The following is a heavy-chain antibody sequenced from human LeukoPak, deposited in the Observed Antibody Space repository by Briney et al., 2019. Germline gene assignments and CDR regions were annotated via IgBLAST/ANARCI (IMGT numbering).Heavy chain of an antibody. Sequence: ASVKVSCKASGYTFTSYGISWVRQAPGQGLELMGLISAYNGNTNYEQKLQGRVTMTTDTSTSTAYMELRSLRSDDTAVYYCAREAPLSEPGIAAAPWAQGTLVTVSS. CDR3: AREAPLSEPGIAAAP. CDR2: ISAYNGNT. J-gene: IGHJ5*02. V-gene: IGHV1-18*01. D-gene: IGHD6-13*01. CDR1: GYTFTSYG.